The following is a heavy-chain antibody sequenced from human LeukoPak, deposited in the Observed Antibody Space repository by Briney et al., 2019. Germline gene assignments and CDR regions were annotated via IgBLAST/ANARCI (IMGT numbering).Heavy chain of an antibody. CDR2: SKSDGSST. CDR1: GFTFSGHW. Sequence: GGSLRLSCAASGFTFSGHWMHWVRQVPGEGLVWVSRSKSDGSSTSYADSVKGRFTISRDNAKNTLYLQMNSLRVEDTAVYYCARSDWFDPWGQGTLVIVS. J-gene: IGHJ5*02. CDR3: ARSDWFDP. V-gene: IGHV3-74*01.